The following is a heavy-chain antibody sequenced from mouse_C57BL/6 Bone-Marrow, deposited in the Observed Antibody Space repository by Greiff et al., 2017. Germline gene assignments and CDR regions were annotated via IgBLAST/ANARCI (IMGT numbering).Heavy chain of an antibody. D-gene: IGHD1-1*01. Sequence: QVQLQQPGAELVKPGASVKLSCKASGYTFTSYWMHWVKQRPGQGLEWIGMIDPNGGRTNYNEKFKSKATVTVDKSSSTAYMQLSSLTSEDSAVYYCARSYYYGSSGDWYFDVWGTVTTVTVSS. V-gene: IGHV1-64*01. CDR2: IDPNGGRT. CDR3: ARSYYYGSSGDWYFDV. J-gene: IGHJ1*03. CDR1: GYTFTSYW.